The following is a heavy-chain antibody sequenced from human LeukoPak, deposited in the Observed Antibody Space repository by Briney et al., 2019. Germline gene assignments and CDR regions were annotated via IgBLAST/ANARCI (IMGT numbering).Heavy chain of an antibody. CDR2: ISGSGDRT. CDR1: GFTFSTYA. Sequence: GGSLRLSCAASGFTFSTYAMSWARQAPGKGLEWVSGISGSGDRTHYADSVKGRFTISRDNSKNTLYLQMKSLRAEDTAVYYCAKVAERSTPPGLWDYWGQGTLVTVSS. J-gene: IGHJ4*02. CDR3: AKVAERSTPPGLWDY. D-gene: IGHD1-1*01. V-gene: IGHV3-23*01.